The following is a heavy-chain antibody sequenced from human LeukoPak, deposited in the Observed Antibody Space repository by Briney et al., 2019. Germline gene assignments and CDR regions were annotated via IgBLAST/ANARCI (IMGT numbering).Heavy chain of an antibody. CDR2: IYSGGST. Sequence: GGSLRLSCAASGFTVSSNYMSWVRQAPGKGLEWVSVIYSGGSTYYADSVKGRFTISRHNSKNTLYLQLNSLRAEDTAVYYCARAIGPGWFDPWGQGTLVTVSS. V-gene: IGHV3-53*04. J-gene: IGHJ5*02. CDR1: GFTVSSNY. CDR3: ARAIGPGWFDP. D-gene: IGHD1-26*01.